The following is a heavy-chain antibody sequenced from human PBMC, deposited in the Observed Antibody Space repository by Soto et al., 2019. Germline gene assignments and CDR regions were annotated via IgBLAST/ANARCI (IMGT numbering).Heavy chain of an antibody. CDR3: ARFTFGGVTVNY. J-gene: IGHJ4*02. Sequence: PSETLSLTCTVSGGSISSGGYYWSWIRQHPGKGLEWIGYIYYSGSTYYNPSLKSRVTISVDTYKNQFSLKLSSVTAADTDVYYCARFTFGGVTVNYWGQGTLVTVSS. V-gene: IGHV4-31*02. CDR2: IYYSGST. D-gene: IGHD3-16*01. CDR1: GGSISSGGYY.